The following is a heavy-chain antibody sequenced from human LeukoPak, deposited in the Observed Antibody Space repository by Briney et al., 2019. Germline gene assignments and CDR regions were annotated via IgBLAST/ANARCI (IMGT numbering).Heavy chain of an antibody. Sequence: PSETLSLTRTVAGGSFSSGADYWSWIRQHPGKGLEWIGYIYYSGSTYYNPSLQSRVTISIDTSKNQFSLKLSSVTAADTAVYYCARWQGSSSQMFDYWGQGTLVTVSS. J-gene: IGHJ4*02. CDR1: GGSFSSGADY. CDR3: ARWQGSSSQMFDY. CDR2: IYYSGST. V-gene: IGHV4-31*03. D-gene: IGHD6-6*01.